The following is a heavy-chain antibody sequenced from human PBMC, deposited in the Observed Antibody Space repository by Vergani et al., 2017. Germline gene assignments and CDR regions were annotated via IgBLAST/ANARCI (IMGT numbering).Heavy chain of an antibody. Sequence: QVQLQESGPGLVKPSQTLSLTCTVSGGSISSGSYYWSWIRQPPGKGLEWIGSIYHSGSTYYNPSLKSRVTISVDTSKNQFSLKLNSVTPEDTAVYYCAREPPGGFGESWYFDLWGRGTLVTVSS. V-gene: IGHV4-39*07. CDR1: GGSISSGSYY. CDR3: AREPPGGFGESWYFDL. CDR2: IYHSGST. J-gene: IGHJ2*01. D-gene: IGHD3-10*01.